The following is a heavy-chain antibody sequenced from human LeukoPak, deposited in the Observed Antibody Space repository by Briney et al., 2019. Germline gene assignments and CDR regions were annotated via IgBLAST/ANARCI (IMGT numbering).Heavy chain of an antibody. CDR3: ARDSFPRNY. CDR2: IYHSGST. D-gene: IGHD2-15*01. Sequence: SETLSLTCAVSGGSISSGGYSWSWIRQPPGKGLEWIGYIYHSGSTYYNPSLKSRVTISVDRSKNQFSLKLSSVTAADTAVYYCARDSFPRNYWGQGTLVTVSS. CDR1: GGSISSGGYS. J-gene: IGHJ4*02. V-gene: IGHV4-30-2*01.